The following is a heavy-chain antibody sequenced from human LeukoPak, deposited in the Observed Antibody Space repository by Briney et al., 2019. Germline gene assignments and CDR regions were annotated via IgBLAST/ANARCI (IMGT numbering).Heavy chain of an antibody. CDR3: ARQFSSSRGYYYMDV. V-gene: IGHV3-48*01. D-gene: IGHD6-6*01. J-gene: IGHJ6*03. CDR1: GFTFRSYD. Sequence: GGSLRLSCAASGFTFRSYDMNWVRLAPGKGLEWISYISSSTSTIYYADSVKGRFTISRDNAKNSLYLQMNSLRAEDTAVYYCARQFSSSRGYYYMDVWGKGTTVTVSS. CDR2: ISSSTSTI.